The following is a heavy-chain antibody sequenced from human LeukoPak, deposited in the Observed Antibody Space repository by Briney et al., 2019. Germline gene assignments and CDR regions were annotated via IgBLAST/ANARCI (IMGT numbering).Heavy chain of an antibody. CDR2: IGSSGDTI. J-gene: IGHJ4*02. D-gene: IGHD1-7*01. CDR3: AREITGTNGFDY. V-gene: IGHV3-48*03. CDR1: GVIFSGHG. Sequence: GGSLRLSCAASGVIFSGHGMNCVRQAPGEGRERVSYIGSSGDTIYYADSVKGRFTISSDNAKTSLYLQMGNLRAEDTGVYYCAREITGTNGFDYWGQGTLVTVSS.